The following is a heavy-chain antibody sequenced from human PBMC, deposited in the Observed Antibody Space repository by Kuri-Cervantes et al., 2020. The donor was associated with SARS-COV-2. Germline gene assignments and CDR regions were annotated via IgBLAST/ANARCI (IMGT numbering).Heavy chain of an antibody. CDR3: AKDRAGVHDF. CDR2: ISSDGKNK. Sequence: SCVASGFNLSTTDMHWVRQAPGKGLEWVTFISSDGKNKKCMASGKGRFTISRDNSQNTLHLQMKSLRDEDTAIYYCAKDRAGVHDFWGQGTLVTVSS. J-gene: IGHJ4*02. V-gene: IGHV3-30*18. D-gene: IGHD2-21*01. CDR1: GFNLSTTD.